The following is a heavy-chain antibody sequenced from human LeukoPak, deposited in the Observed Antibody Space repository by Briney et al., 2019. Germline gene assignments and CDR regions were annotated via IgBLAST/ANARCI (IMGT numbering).Heavy chain of an antibody. CDR2: ISIYTGNT. D-gene: IGHD2-21*02. V-gene: IGHV1-18*04. Sequence: VSVKVSCKASGYTFTSYGISWVRQAPGQGLEWMGWISIYTGNTKYGEKFQGRATMTRDTSTSTAYMEVRSLRSDDTAVYYCARVPGTALTAYPGYFDYWGQGILVTASS. J-gene: IGHJ4*02. CDR1: GYTFTSYG. CDR3: ARVPGTALTAYPGYFDY.